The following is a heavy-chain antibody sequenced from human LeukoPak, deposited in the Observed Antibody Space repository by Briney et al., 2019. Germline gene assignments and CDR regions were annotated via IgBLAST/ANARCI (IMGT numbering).Heavy chain of an antibody. CDR3: ARVPSVSYYGSGSYYPDY. Sequence: PGGSLRLSCAASGFTFSSYSMNWVRQAPGKGLEWVSYISSSSSTIYYADSVKGRFTISRDNAKNSLYLQMNSLRAEDTAVYYCARVPSVSYYGSGSYYPDYWRQGTLVTVSS. CDR2: ISSSSSTI. J-gene: IGHJ4*02. V-gene: IGHV3-48*01. CDR1: GFTFSSYS. D-gene: IGHD3-10*01.